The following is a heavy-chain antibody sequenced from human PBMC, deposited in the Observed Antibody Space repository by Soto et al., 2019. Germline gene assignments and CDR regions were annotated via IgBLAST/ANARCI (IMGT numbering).Heavy chain of an antibody. D-gene: IGHD6-19*01. CDR3: ARSISVAMDF. J-gene: IGHJ4*02. Sequence: PSETLSLTCTISGGSISSGDYYWSWIRQPPGKALEWIGSIYYSGTTYYNPSLKSRVTISVDTSKNQFSLKLSSLTAADTAVYYCARSISVAMDFWGQGSLVTVSS. CDR2: IYYSGTT. V-gene: IGHV4-39*01. CDR1: GGSISSGDYY.